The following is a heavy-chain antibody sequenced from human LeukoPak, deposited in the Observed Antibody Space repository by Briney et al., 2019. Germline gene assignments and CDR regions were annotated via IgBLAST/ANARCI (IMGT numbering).Heavy chain of an antibody. Sequence: GGSLRLSCAASGFTFSSYAMSWVRQAPGKGLAWVSTISGGSGSTYCADSVKGRFTISRDNSKNTLYLQMNSLRAEDTAVYYCAKGDSGYIHERYYFDYWGQGTLVTVSS. CDR3: AKGDSGYIHERYYFDY. V-gene: IGHV3-23*01. CDR1: GFTFSSYA. CDR2: ISGGSGST. D-gene: IGHD5-12*01. J-gene: IGHJ4*02.